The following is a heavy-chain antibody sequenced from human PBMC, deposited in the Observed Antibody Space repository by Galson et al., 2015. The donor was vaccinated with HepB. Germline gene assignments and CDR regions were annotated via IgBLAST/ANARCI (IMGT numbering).Heavy chain of an antibody. CDR2: ISWDGGST. V-gene: IGHV3-43*01. J-gene: IGHJ4*02. CDR3: AKEYSYGYGYFDY. D-gene: IGHD5-18*01. CDR1: GLTFDDYT. Sequence: SLRLSCAASGLTFDDYTMHWVRQAPGKGLEWVSLISWDGGSTYYADSVKGRFTISRDNSKNSLYLQMNSLRTEDTALYYCAKEYSYGYGYFDYWGQGTLVTVSS.